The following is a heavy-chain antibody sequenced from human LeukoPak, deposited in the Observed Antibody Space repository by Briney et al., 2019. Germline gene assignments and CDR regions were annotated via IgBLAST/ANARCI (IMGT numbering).Heavy chain of an antibody. Sequence: SVKVSCKASGGTFSSYAISWVRQAPGQGLEWMGRIIPILGIANYAQKFQGRVTITADKSTSTAYMELSSLRSEDTAVYYCARDHCSGGSCDSEYGMDVWGQGTTVTVSS. CDR3: ARDHCSGGSCDSEYGMDV. CDR2: IIPILGIA. J-gene: IGHJ6*02. V-gene: IGHV1-69*04. D-gene: IGHD2-15*01. CDR1: GGTFSSYA.